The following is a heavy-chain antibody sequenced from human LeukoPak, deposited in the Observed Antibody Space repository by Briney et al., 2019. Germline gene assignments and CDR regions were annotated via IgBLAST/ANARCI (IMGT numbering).Heavy chain of an antibody. CDR1: GGTFGSYA. CDR2: IIPILGIA. CDR3: ARDDRKLEATSVYYFDY. J-gene: IGHJ4*02. Sequence: ASVKVSCKASGGTFGSYAISWVRQAPGQGLEWMGRIIPILGIANYAQKFQGRVTITADKSTSTAYMELSSLRSEDTAVYYCARDDRKLEATSVYYFDYWGQGTLVTVSS. D-gene: IGHD2-2*01. V-gene: IGHV1-69*04.